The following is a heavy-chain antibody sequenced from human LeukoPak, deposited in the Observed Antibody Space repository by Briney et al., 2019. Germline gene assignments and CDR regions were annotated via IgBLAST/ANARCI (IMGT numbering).Heavy chain of an antibody. J-gene: IGHJ4*02. Sequence: SETLSLTCDVSGGSISNTNWWSWVRQPPGQGLEWMGEVSLAGQTNYNPSLNGRVTMSLDESTNQPSLKLTSVTAADTAVYYCARDRSGYSSGWYHLGYWGQGTVVTVSS. CDR2: VSLAGQT. D-gene: IGHD6-19*01. V-gene: IGHV4-4*02. CDR1: GGSISNTNW. CDR3: ARDRSGYSSGWYHLGY.